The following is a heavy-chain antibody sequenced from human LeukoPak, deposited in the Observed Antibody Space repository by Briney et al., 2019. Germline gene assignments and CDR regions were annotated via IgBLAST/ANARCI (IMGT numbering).Heavy chain of an antibody. D-gene: IGHD6-13*01. Sequence: PGGSLRPSCAASEFTFSSYSMNWVRRAPGKGLEWVSSISSSSSYIYYADSVKGRFTISRDNAKNSLYLQMNSLRAEDTAVYYCARGVGSWTPYYFDYWGQGTLVTVSS. CDR3: ARGVGSWTPYYFDY. CDR2: ISSSSSYI. J-gene: IGHJ4*02. CDR1: EFTFSSYS. V-gene: IGHV3-21*01.